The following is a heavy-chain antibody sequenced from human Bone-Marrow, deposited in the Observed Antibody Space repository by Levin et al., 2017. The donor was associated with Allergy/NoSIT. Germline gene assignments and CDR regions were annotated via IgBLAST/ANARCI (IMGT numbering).Heavy chain of an antibody. V-gene: IGHV3-30*18. D-gene: IGHD3-10*01. J-gene: IGHJ4*02. CDR1: GFTFSSYG. CDR3: AKDLSPYYYGSGSYYN. CDR2: ISYDGSNK. Sequence: SCAASGFTFSSYGMHWVRQAPGKGLEWVAVISYDGSNKYYADSVKGRFTISRDNSKNTLYLQMNSLRAEDTAVYYCAKDLSPYYYGSGSYYNWGQGTLVTVSS.